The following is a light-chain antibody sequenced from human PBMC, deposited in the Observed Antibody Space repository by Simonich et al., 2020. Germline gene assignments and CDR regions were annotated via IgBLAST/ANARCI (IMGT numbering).Light chain of an antibody. V-gene: IGKV3-15*01. CDR3: QQYNNWPRRT. J-gene: IGKJ1*01. Sequence: EIVMTQSPATLSVSPGEKATLPCRASQSVSSNLAWYQQKPGQAPRLLIYGASTRATGIPARFSGSGSGTEFTLTIRSMQSEDFAVYYCQQYNNWPRRTFGQGTKVEIK. CDR2: GAS. CDR1: QSVSSN.